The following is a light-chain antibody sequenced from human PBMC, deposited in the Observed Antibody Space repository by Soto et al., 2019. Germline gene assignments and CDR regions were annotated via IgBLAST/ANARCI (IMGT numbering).Light chain of an antibody. V-gene: IGLV2-11*01. J-gene: IGLJ2*01. CDR1: SSDVGGYNY. CDR2: DVS. Sequence: QSALTQPRSVSGSPGQSVTISCTGTSSDVGGYNYVSWYQQHPGKAPKLIIYDVSKWPSGVPDRFSGSKSGNTASLTMSGLQAEDEADYYCCSYAGTYTLVFGGGTQLTVL. CDR3: CSYAGTYTLV.